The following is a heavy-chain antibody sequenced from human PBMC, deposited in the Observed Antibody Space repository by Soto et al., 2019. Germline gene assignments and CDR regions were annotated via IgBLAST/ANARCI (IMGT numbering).Heavy chain of an antibody. J-gene: IGHJ4*02. CDR1: EYTFTDYY. Sequence: QVQLVQSGAEVKKPGASVKLSCKSSEYTFTDYYIHWVRQAPGQGLEWMGLINPSGGSTSYVQKLGGGVPMAGLTPRSTFYRELSGWSWEDGAGYYCAAAAYSTSGYDFWGPGTLVTVSS. V-gene: IGHV1-46*04. CDR2: INPSGGST. CDR3: AAAAYSTSGYDF. D-gene: IGHD6-13*01.